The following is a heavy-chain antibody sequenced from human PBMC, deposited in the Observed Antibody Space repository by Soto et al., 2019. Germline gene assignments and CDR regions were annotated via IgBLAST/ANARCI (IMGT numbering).Heavy chain of an antibody. CDR1: GASIINYY. J-gene: IGHJ6*02. V-gene: IGHV4-59*01. Sequence: PSETLSLTCTVSGASIINYYWAWIRQSPGGGLESIGYVSNTATTTYNPSLKNRVTISVDASKSQFYLKLSSVTAADTAVYYCARVRPKILTGYYTFYGMDVWGQGTTVTAP. CDR2: VSNTATT. D-gene: IGHD3-9*01. CDR3: ARVRPKILTGYYTFYGMDV.